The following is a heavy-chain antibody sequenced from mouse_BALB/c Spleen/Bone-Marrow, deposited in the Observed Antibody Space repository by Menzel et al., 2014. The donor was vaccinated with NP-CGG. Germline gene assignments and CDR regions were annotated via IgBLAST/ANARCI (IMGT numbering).Heavy chain of an antibody. CDR3: ARQYGDY. D-gene: IGHD2-10*02. J-gene: IGHJ2*01. Sequence: VKLMESGAEMVRPGSSVKISCKASGYPFSSYWMSWVKQRPGQGLEWTGQIYPGDGETNYNGKFKGNATLTADKSSSTAYMQLISLTSETPAVYFCARQYGDYWDQDATLTVFS. V-gene: IGHV1-80*01. CDR2: IYPGDGET. CDR1: GYPFSSYW.